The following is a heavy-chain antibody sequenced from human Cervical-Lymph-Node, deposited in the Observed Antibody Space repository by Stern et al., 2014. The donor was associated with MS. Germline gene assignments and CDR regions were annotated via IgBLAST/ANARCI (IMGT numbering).Heavy chain of an antibody. D-gene: IGHD1-26*01. CDR1: GFTFSTYP. CDR2: ITSSDTHI. CDR3: ARDGRTSYGMDV. J-gene: IGHJ6*02. V-gene: IGHV3-48*01. Sequence: EVQLVESGGGLVQPGGSLRLSCTGSGFTFSTYPMNWVRQAPGMWLGWISYITSSDTHIYYADSVKVRFTISRDNTKNSLYLQMNSLRAEDTAVYYCARDGRTSYGMDVWGQGTTVTVSS.